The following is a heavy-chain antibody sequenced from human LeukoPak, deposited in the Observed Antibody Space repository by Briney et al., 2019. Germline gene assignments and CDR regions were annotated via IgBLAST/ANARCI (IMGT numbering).Heavy chain of an antibody. Sequence: SESLSLTCTVSDASINSAYYFWSWIRQRPGKGLEWIGYVSHTGTTSYHPSLKSRLTISVDTSKNQFSLKLNSVTAPDTAVYFGARAAMSAVYPLLFKYWGQGALVVVSS. CDR3: ARAAMSAVYPLLFKY. CDR1: DASINSAYYF. CDR2: VSHTGTT. J-gene: IGHJ4*02. V-gene: IGHV4-31*03. D-gene: IGHD5/OR15-5a*01.